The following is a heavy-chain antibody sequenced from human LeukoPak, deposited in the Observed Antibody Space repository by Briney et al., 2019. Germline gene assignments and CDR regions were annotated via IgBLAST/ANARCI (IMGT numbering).Heavy chain of an antibody. V-gene: IGHV3-48*03. J-gene: IGHJ6*03. CDR3: ARSKTTLDYYYYMDI. CDR1: RFTFSSYE. CDR2: ISNGGSTI. Sequence: HTGGSLRLSCAASRFTFSSYEMNWVRQAPGKGLEWVSYISNGGSTIYYADSVKGRFTISRDNAKNSLFLQMHSLRAEDTALYYCARSKTTLDYYYYMDIWGKGTTVTVSS. D-gene: IGHD2-15*01.